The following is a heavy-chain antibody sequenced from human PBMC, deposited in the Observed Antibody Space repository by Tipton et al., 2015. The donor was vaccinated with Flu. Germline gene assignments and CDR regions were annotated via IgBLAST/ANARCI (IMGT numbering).Heavy chain of an antibody. D-gene: IGHD7-27*01. CDR1: GFTFSSYE. V-gene: IGHV3-48*03. J-gene: IGHJ4*02. Sequence: SLRLSCAASGFTFSSYEMNWVRLAPGKGLEWVSYISSSGNTISYADSVRGRFTISRDNAKKSLHLQMSSLRAEDTAIYYCASLTGDDYWGQGTLVTVSS. CDR2: ISSSGNTI. CDR3: ASLTGDDY.